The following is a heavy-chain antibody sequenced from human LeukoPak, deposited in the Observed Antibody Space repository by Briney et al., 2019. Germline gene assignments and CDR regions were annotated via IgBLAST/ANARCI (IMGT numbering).Heavy chain of an antibody. CDR3: ARARLIFGVLIPPFDY. CDR2: IDANGGST. V-gene: IGHV3-23*01. Sequence: GGSLRLSCAASGFTFSSYAMSWVRQAPGKGLEWVSGIDANGGSTYYAGSVKGRFTTSRDNAKNSLYLQMNSLRAEDSAVYYCARARLIFGVLIPPFDYWGQGTLVTVSS. CDR1: GFTFSSYA. J-gene: IGHJ4*02. D-gene: IGHD3-3*01.